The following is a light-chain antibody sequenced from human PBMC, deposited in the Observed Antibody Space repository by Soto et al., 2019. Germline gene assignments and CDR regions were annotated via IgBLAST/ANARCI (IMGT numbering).Light chain of an antibody. V-gene: IGLV4-60*03. CDR2: LEGSGSY. J-gene: IGLJ2*01. CDR1: SGHSSYI. CDR3: ETGDSKPQRV. Sequence: QAVVTQSSSASASLGSSVKLTCTLSSGHSSYIISWHQQQPGKAPRYLMKLEGSGSYNKGSGVPDRFSGSSSGADRYLTISNLQSEDEADYYCETGDSKPQRVFGGGTKLTVL.